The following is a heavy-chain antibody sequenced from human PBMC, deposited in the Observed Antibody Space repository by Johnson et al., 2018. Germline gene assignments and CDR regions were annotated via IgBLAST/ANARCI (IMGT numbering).Heavy chain of an antibody. Sequence: QVQLVQSGGGVVQPGKSLRLSCAASGFSFSNYDMHWVRQAPGKGLEWVAVISHGGTNINYADSVKGRFTISSDRSKNTLYLQMNSLRAEDPAIYYCAKVVNIVVLTALDYWGQGTLGTVSS. D-gene: IGHD2-21*02. J-gene: IGHJ4*02. CDR3: AKVVNIVVLTALDY. V-gene: IGHV3-30*18. CDR2: ISHGGTNI. CDR1: GFSFSNYD.